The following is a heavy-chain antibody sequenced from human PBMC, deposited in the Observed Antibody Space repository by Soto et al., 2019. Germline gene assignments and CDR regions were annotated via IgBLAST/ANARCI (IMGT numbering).Heavy chain of an antibody. V-gene: IGHV3-72*01. CDR2: VRDKAHSYTT. J-gene: IGHJ4*01. CDR3: AKDRIVGSMAWFYFDY. Sequence: GGSLRLSCAASGFTFSDHYMDWVRQAPGKGLEWVARVRDKAHSYTTEYAASVKGRFTISRDDSQNSLYLQMNSLKTEDTAVYYCAKDRIVGSMAWFYFDYWGHGTLVTVSS. CDR1: GFTFSDHY. D-gene: IGHD1-26*01.